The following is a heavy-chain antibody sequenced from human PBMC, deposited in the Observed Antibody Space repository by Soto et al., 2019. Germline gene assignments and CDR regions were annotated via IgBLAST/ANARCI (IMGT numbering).Heavy chain of an antibody. CDR1: GFTFDDYA. J-gene: IGHJ6*02. V-gene: IGHV3-9*01. CDR2: ISWNSGTR. Sequence: PGGSLRLSCVASGFTFDDYAMQWVRQAPGKGLEWVSVISWNSGTRGYADSVKGRFTISRDNAKNSLYLQMNSLRVEDTALYYCTKEVTGWRHYGMDVWGQGTTVTVSS. D-gene: IGHD2-21*02. CDR3: TKEVTGWRHYGMDV.